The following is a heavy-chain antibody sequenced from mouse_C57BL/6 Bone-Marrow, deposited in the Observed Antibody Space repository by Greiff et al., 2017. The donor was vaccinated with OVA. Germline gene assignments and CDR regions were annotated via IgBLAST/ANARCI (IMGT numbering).Heavy chain of an antibody. D-gene: IGHD1-1*01. Sequence: VQLQQSGAELVKPGASVKLSCKASGYTFTSYWMQWVKQRPGQGLEWIGEIDPSDSYTNYNQKFKGKATLTVDTSSSTAYMQLSSLTSEDSAVYYCATYYGSSLYYFDYWGQGTTLTVSS. CDR3: ATYYGSSLYYFDY. J-gene: IGHJ2*01. CDR2: IDPSDSYT. V-gene: IGHV1-50*01. CDR1: GYTFTSYW.